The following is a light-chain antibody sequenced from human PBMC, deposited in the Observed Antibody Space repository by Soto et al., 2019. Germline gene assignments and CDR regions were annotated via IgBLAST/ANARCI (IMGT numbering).Light chain of an antibody. V-gene: IGLV1-40*01. CDR3: QSYATGLSVLYV. CDR2: GNN. J-gene: IGLJ1*01. CDR1: SSNIGAGYD. Sequence: QSVLTQPPSVSGAPGQRVTISWTGSSSNIGAGYDEHWYQQLPGTAPKLLIYGNNNRPSGVPDRFSGSKSGTSASLAVTGLQAEDEADYYCQSYATGLSVLYVFGSGTKVTVL.